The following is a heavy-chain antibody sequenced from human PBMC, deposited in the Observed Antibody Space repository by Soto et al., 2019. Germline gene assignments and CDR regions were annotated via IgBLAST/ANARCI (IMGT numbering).Heavy chain of an antibody. Sequence: ASVKVSCKASGYTFTSYGISWVRQAPGQGLEWMGWISAYNGNTNYAQKLQGRVTMTTDTSTSTAYMELRSLRSDDTAVYYCARVKGHYYGSGSYQGFLDYWGQGTLVTVSS. V-gene: IGHV1-18*01. CDR3: ARVKGHYYGSGSYQGFLDY. J-gene: IGHJ4*02. CDR1: GYTFTSYG. CDR2: ISAYNGNT. D-gene: IGHD3-10*01.